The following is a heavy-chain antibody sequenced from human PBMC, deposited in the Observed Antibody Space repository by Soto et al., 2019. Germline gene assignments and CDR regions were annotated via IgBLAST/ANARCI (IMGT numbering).Heavy chain of an antibody. Sequence: ASVKVSCKASGYTFTSYGIIWVRQAPGQGLEWMGWISAYNGNTNYAQKLQGRVTMTTDTSTSTAYMELRSLRSDDTAVYYCAREGKQWLAPSYYYGMDVWGQGTTVTVSS. CDR3: AREGKQWLAPSYYYGMDV. V-gene: IGHV1-18*01. CDR1: GYTFTSYG. J-gene: IGHJ6*02. CDR2: ISAYNGNT. D-gene: IGHD6-19*01.